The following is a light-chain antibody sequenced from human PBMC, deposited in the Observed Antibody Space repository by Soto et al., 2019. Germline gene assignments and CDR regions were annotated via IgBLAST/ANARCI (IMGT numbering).Light chain of an antibody. J-gene: IGKJ1*01. CDR2: FTS. CDR3: QQSYSTPWT. CDR1: QSISNY. Sequence: DMQMTQAQSSLSAAVGYRVSITCRTSQSISNYLNWYQRKPGKAPNLLIYFTSNLQSGVPSRFSGSGSGTDFTLTISNLQPEDFATYFCQQSYSTPWTFGQGTKVDIK. V-gene: IGKV1-39*01.